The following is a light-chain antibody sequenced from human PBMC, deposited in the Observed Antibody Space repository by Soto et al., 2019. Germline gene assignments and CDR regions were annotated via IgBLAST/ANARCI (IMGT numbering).Light chain of an antibody. CDR3: QQSFSTPPLT. CDR2: LAS. V-gene: IGKV1-39*01. Sequence: DIQMTQSPSSLSASVGDRVTITCRASQRINKYLNWYQQTPGKAHKLLIYLASTLQSGVPSRFSGEGSGTDLTLPISDLQREDFGTYYYQQSFSTPPLTFGGGTRVEIK. CDR1: QRINKY. J-gene: IGKJ4*02.